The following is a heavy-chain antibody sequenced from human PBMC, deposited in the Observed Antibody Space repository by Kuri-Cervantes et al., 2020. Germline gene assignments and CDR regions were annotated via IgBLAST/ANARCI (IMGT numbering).Heavy chain of an antibody. CDR1: GFTVSSNY. CDR2: IYSDGST. J-gene: IGHJ3*02. V-gene: IGHV3-53*01. Sequence: GGSLRLSCAASGFTVSSNYMSWVRQTPGRGLEWVSFIYSDGSTYYADSVKGRFTISRDNSKNMLFLQMNSLRGEDTAMCYCARYVDVEASCGDCDAFDIWGQGTMVTVSS. CDR3: ARYVDVEASCGDCDAFDI. D-gene: IGHD2-21*02.